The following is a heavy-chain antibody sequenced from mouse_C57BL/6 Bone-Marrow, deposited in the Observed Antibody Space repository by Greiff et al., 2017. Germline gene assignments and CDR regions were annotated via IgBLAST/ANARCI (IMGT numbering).Heavy chain of an antibody. D-gene: IGHD1-1*02. Sequence: VQLQQSGPELVKPGASVKIPCKASGYTFTDYNMDWVKQSHGKRLEWIGDINPNDGGTNSNQKFKGKATLTVDKSSSTAYMELRSLTSEDTAFYYGARGVGGPYYFDYWGQGTTLTVSS. V-gene: IGHV1-18*01. J-gene: IGHJ2*01. CDR2: INPNDGGT. CDR1: GYTFTDYN. CDR3: ARGVGGPYYFDY.